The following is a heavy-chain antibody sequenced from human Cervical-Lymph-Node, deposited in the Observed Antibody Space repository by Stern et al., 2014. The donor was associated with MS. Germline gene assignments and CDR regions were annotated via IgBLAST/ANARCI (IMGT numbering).Heavy chain of an antibody. V-gene: IGHV1-2*04. CDR1: GYTFTGFF. CDR3: ARGYPFCDN. D-gene: IGHD2/OR15-2a*01. Sequence: VHLVESGAEVKKPGASVKVSCTASGYTFTGFFLHWVRQAPGQGLEWVGWINPNTGVTKSAQKFQGWVTLTRDTSINTVYMELNRLKSDDTAVFYCARGYPFCDNWGQGTLVTVSS. CDR2: INPNTGVT. J-gene: IGHJ1*01.